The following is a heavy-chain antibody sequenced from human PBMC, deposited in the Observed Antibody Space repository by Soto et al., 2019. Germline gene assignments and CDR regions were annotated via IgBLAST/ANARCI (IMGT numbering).Heavy chain of an antibody. CDR3: ARYSYGFFSWARKENWFDP. J-gene: IGHJ5*02. V-gene: IGHV4-30-4*01. CDR2: IYYSGST. CDR1: GGSISSGDYY. Sequence: SEILSLTCTVSGGSISSGDYYWSWIRQPPGKGLEWIGYIYYSGSTYYNPSLKSRVTISVDTSKNQFSLKLSSVTAADTAVYYCARYSYGFFSWARKENWFDPWGQGTRVTVSS. D-gene: IGHD5-18*01.